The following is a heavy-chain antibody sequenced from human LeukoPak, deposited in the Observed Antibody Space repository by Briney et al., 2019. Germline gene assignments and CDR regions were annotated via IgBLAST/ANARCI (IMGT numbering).Heavy chain of an antibody. V-gene: IGHV4-39*01. CDR3: ARHGADIVVVPSGSIVY. J-gene: IGHJ4*02. CDR2: IYSSGSS. CDR1: GGSISSSTYY. Sequence: SETLSLTCTVSGGSISSSTYYWGWIRQPPGKGLEWIGGIYSSGSSYYNPPLKSRVTISVDTSKNQFSLKLSSVTAADTAVYYCARHGADIVVVPSGSIVYWGQGTLVTVSS. D-gene: IGHD2-2*01.